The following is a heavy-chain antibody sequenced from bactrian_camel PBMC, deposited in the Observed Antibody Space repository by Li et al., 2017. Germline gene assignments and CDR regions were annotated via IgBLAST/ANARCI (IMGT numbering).Heavy chain of an antibody. D-gene: IGHD7*01. J-gene: IGHJ4*01. CDR1: GYSAVTLC. V-gene: IGHV3S31*01. CDR2: IYTGGGST. Sequence: EVQLVESGGGAAQAGGSLRLSCRFTTGYSAVTLCMGWFRQAPGKEREGVATIYTGGGSTYYADSVKGRFTISQDNAKNTVYLQMNSLKPEDTAMYYCAALRGAVGRGPGTQVTVS.